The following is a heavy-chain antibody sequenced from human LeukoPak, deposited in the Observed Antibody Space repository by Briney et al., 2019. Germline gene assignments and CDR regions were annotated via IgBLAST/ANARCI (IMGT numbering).Heavy chain of an antibody. J-gene: IGHJ4*02. Sequence: GASVKVSCKASGYTFTSYGISWVRQAPGQGLEWMGWISAYSGNTNYAQKLQGRVTMTTDTSTGTAYMELRSLRSDDTAVYYCARDEGLTVTTGNFDYWGQGTLVTVSS. V-gene: IGHV1-18*01. CDR3: ARDEGLTVTTGNFDY. CDR1: GYTFTSYG. D-gene: IGHD4-17*01. CDR2: ISAYSGNT.